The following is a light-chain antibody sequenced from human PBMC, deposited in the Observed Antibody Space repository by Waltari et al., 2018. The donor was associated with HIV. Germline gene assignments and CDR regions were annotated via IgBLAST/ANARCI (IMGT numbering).Light chain of an antibody. CDR1: SSNIGSNY. CDR3: AAWDDSLSRPV. V-gene: IGLV1-47*01. CDR2: RTN. J-gene: IGLJ3*02. Sequence: QSVLTQPPSASGTPGQRVTISCSGSSSNIGSNYVNWYRHLPGTAPALLMYRTNQRPAGVPDRFSASKSGTSASLAITGPQSEDEAHYYCAAWDDSLSRPVFGGGTRLTVL.